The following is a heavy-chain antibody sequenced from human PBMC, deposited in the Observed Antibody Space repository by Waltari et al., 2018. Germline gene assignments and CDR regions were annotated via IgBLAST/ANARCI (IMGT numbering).Heavy chain of an antibody. V-gene: IGHV3-53*01. Sequence: EVQLVESGGGLIQPGGSLRLSCAASGFTVSSNYMSWVRQAPGKGLEWVSVIYSGGSTYYADSVKGRFTISRDNSKNTLYLQMNSLRAEDTAVYYCATASRTYYYYGMDVWGQGTTVTVSS. CDR3: ATASRTYYYYGMDV. J-gene: IGHJ6*02. CDR1: GFTVSSNY. CDR2: IYSGGST. D-gene: IGHD1-7*01.